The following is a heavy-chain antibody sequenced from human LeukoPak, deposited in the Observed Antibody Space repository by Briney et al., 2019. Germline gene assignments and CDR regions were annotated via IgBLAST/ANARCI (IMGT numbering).Heavy chain of an antibody. CDR2: ISYDGSDK. CDR3: ARDRGRNSFDY. Sequence: GGSLRLSCAASGFTFSIYAMHWVRQAPGKGLEWVAVISYDGSDKYYADSVKGRFTISRDNSKNSLYLQLTSLRAEDTALYYCARDRGRNSFDYWGQGTLVSVSS. CDR1: GFTFSIYA. V-gene: IGHV3-30*04. D-gene: IGHD1-14*01. J-gene: IGHJ4*02.